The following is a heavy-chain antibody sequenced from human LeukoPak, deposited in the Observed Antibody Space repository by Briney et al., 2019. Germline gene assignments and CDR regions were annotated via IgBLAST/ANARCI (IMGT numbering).Heavy chain of an antibody. J-gene: IGHJ4*02. Sequence: GASVRVCCKASGGTVTSYTISWVGQAPGQGGGWRGGIIPILGIANYAQKFQGRVTITADKSTSTDYMELSSLRSEDTAVYYCARRRITRSDELLWNYFDYWGQGTLVTVSS. CDR3: ARRRITRSDELLWNYFDY. V-gene: IGHV1-69*10. CDR2: IIPILGIA. D-gene: IGHD2-2*01. CDR1: GGTVTSYT.